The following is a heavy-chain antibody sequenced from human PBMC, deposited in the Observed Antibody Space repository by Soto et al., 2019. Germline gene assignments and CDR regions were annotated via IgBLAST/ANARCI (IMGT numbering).Heavy chain of an antibody. CDR3: ARQPTDIVVVPAANNDDYYYGMDV. CDR2: IDPSDSYT. V-gene: IGHV5-10-1*01. CDR1: GYSFTSYW. J-gene: IGHJ6*02. D-gene: IGHD2-2*01. Sequence: GESLKISCKGSGYSFTSYWISWVRQMPGKGLEWMGRIDPSDSYTNYSPSFQGHVTISADKSISTAYLQWSSLKASDTAMYYCARQPTDIVVVPAANNDDYYYGMDVWGQGTTVTVS.